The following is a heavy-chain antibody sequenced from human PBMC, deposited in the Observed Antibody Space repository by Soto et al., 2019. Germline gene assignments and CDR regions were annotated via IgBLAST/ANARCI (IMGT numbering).Heavy chain of an antibody. CDR3: AKDPGPVGATTGWFDP. J-gene: IGHJ5*02. V-gene: IGHV3-30*18. CDR1: GFTFSSYG. D-gene: IGHD1-26*01. Sequence: GGSLRLSCAASGFTFSSYGRHWVRQAPGKGLEWVAVISYDGSNKYYADSVKGRFTISRDNSKNTLYLQMNSLRAEDTAVYYCAKDPGPVGATTGWFDPWGQGTLVTVSS. CDR2: ISYDGSNK.